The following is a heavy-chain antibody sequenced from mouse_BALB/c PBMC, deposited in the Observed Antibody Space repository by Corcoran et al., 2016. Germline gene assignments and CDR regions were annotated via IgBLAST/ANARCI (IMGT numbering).Heavy chain of an antibody. V-gene: IGHV9-3-1*01. Sequence: QIQLVQSGPELKKPGETVKISCKASGYTFTNYGMKWVKQAPRKGLKWMGWINTYTGEPTYADDFKGRFAFSLETSASTAYLQINNLKNEDTSTYFCAREPYAMDYWGQGTSVTVSS. CDR2: INTYTGEP. J-gene: IGHJ4*01. CDR1: GYTFTNYG. CDR3: AREPYAMDY.